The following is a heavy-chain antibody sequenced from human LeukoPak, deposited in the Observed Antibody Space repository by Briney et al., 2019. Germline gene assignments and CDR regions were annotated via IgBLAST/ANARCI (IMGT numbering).Heavy chain of an antibody. Sequence: SETLSLTCTVSGVSISSSSYYWGWIRQPPGKGLEWIGSIYYSGSTYYNPSLKSRVTISVDTSKNQFSLKLSSVTAADTAVYYCARAEPVDAFDIWGQGTMVTVSS. CDR1: GVSISSSSYY. CDR2: IYYSGST. D-gene: IGHD1-14*01. CDR3: ARAEPVDAFDI. J-gene: IGHJ3*02. V-gene: IGHV4-39*01.